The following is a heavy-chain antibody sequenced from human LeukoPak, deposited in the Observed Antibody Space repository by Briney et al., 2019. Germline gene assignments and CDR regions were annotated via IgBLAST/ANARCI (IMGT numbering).Heavy chain of an antibody. CDR3: AKGRGWEASYYYYYMDV. J-gene: IGHJ6*03. V-gene: IGHV3-30*04. CDR1: GFTFSSYA. D-gene: IGHD1-26*01. Sequence: GGSLRLSCAASGFTFSSYAIHWVRQAPGKGLGWVAVISYDGIKKYYADSVKGRFTISRDNSKKMLYLEMNSLRAEDTAVYYCAKGRGWEASYYYYYMDVWGKGTTVTISS. CDR2: ISYDGIKK.